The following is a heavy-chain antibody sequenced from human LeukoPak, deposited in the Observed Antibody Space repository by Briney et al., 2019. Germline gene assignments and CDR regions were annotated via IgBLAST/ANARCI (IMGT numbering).Heavy chain of an antibody. CDR2: IYHSGST. V-gene: IGHV4-38-2*02. CDR3: ARWGVSAGNQNWFDP. CDR1: GYSISSGYY. D-gene: IGHD3-16*01. Sequence: YPSETLSLTCTVSGYSISSGYYWGWIRQPPGKGLEWIGSIYHSGSTYYNPSLKSRVTISVDTSKNQFSLKLSSVTAADTAVYYCARWGVSAGNQNWFDPWGQGTLVTVSS. J-gene: IGHJ5*02.